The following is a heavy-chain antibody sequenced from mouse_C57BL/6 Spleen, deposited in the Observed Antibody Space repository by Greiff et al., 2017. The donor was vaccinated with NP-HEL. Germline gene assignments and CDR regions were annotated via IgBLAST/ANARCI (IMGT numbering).Heavy chain of an antibody. CDR2: INPSSGYT. J-gene: IGHJ4*01. CDR1: GYTFTSYW. CDR3: ASITTVEGDYAMDY. D-gene: IGHD1-1*01. V-gene: IGHV1-7*01. Sequence: QVQLKESGAELAKSGASVKLSCKASGYTFTSYWMHWVKQRPGQGLEWIGYINPSSGYTKYNQKFKDKATLTADKSSSTASMQLSSLTYEDSAVYYCASITTVEGDYAMDYWGQGTSVTVSS.